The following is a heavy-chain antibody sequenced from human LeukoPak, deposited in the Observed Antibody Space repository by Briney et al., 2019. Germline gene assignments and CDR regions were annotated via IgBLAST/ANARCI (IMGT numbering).Heavy chain of an antibody. CDR1: GYPLTYSTYN. J-gene: IGHJ5*02. V-gene: IGHV3-48*01. CDR2: ISNGVSTI. Sequence: GGSLRLSCVASGYPLTYSTYNMVSVRQAPGKGLEWISFISNGVSTIYYANSVEGRFTISRDNAKNSLYLQMNGLRAEDTAVYYCARELYRGLGNCFDLWGQGTLVTVSS. CDR3: ARELYRGLGNCFDL. D-gene: IGHD3-10*01.